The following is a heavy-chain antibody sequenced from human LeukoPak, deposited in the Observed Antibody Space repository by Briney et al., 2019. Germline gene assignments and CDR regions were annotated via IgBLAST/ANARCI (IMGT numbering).Heavy chain of an antibody. CDR1: GGSISSYY. CDR2: IYTSGST. V-gene: IGHV4-4*07. Sequence: SETLSLTYTVAGGSISSYYWGWIRQPAGEGRGWIGRIYTSGSTTYNPSLKSRVTMSVDTSKNQFSLKLSSVTAADTAVYYCARDKHDSSGYPHWGQGTLVTVSS. J-gene: IGHJ4*02. D-gene: IGHD3-22*01. CDR3: ARDKHDSSGYPH.